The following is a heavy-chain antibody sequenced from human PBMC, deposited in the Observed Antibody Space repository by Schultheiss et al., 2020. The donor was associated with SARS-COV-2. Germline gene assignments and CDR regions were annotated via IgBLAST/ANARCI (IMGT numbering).Heavy chain of an antibody. D-gene: IGHD6-19*01. CDR1: GYTFTDYY. Sequence: GESLKISCKASGYTFTDYYMHWVRQAPGQGLEWMGWISAYNGNTNYAQKLQGRVTMTTDTSTSTAYMELRSLRSDDTAVYYCARDDPNSSGWYVYWGQGTLVTVSS. J-gene: IGHJ4*02. V-gene: IGHV1-18*04. CDR3: ARDDPNSSGWYVY. CDR2: ISAYNGNT.